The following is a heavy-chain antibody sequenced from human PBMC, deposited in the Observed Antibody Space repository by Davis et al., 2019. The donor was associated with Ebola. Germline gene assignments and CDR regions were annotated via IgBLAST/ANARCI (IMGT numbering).Heavy chain of an antibody. CDR2: ISGSGTYT. D-gene: IGHD2-2*02. V-gene: IGHV3-23*01. J-gene: IGHJ6*02. CDR3: AKLGCTSSSCYTGNFYYYYGMDV. Sequence: PGGSLRLSCTASGFTFSSYAMNWVRQAPGKGLEWVSTISGSGTYTYYADSVKGRFTISRDNSKDTLYLQMNSLRAEDTAVYYCAKLGCTSSSCYTGNFYYYYGMDVWGQGTTVTVSS. CDR1: GFTFSSYA.